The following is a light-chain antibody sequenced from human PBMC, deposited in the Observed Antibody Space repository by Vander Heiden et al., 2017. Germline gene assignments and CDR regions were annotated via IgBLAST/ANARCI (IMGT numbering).Light chain of an antibody. Sequence: DIQMTQSPSSLSASVGDRVTITCQASQDISNYLNWYQQKPGKAPKLLIYDASNFETGVPSRFSRSGSGTDFTFTISSLHPEDIATYYCQQYDDLPITFGQGTRLEIK. J-gene: IGKJ5*01. CDR1: QDISNY. CDR3: QQYDDLPIT. V-gene: IGKV1-33*01. CDR2: DAS.